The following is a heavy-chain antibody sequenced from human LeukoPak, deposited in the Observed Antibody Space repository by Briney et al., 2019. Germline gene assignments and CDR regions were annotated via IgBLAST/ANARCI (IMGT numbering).Heavy chain of an antibody. CDR1: GGSIRNYY. D-gene: IGHD4-17*01. J-gene: IGHJ4*02. V-gene: IGHV4-59*01. CDR3: ARAPRYGDYDY. Sequence: SETLSLTCTVSGGSIRNYYWSWIRQPPGKGLEWIGYIYYSGSTNYNPSLKSRVTISIDTSKSQFSLKLSSVTAADTAVYYCARAPRYGDYDYWGQGTLVTVSS. CDR2: IYYSGST.